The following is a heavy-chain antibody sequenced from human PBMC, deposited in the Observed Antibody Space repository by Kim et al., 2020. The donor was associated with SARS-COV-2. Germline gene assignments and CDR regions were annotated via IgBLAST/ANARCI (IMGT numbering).Heavy chain of an antibody. Sequence: SETLSLTCTVSGGSISSYYWSWIRQPAGKGLEWIGRIYTSGSTNYNPSLKSRVTMSVDTSKNQFSLKLSSVTAADTAVYYCARALGYCSSTSCYRGDNWFDPWGQGTLVTVSS. V-gene: IGHV4-4*07. CDR2: IYTSGST. CDR1: GGSISSYY. D-gene: IGHD2-2*02. CDR3: ARALGYCSSTSCYRGDNWFDP. J-gene: IGHJ5*02.